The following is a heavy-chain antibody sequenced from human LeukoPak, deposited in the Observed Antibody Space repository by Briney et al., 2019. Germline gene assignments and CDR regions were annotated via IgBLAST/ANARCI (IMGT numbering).Heavy chain of an antibody. CDR2: ISGGGGST. Sequence: GGSLRLSCAASGLTSNTYAMSWVRQAPGKGLEWVSVISGGGGSTYYADSVKGRFTISRDNSENMLYLQMNSLRAEDTAVYYCAKHLGVNYYYSMDVWGQGTTVTVSS. CDR3: AKHLGVNYYYSMDV. J-gene: IGHJ6*02. CDR1: GLTSNTYA. D-gene: IGHD2-8*01. V-gene: IGHV3-23*01.